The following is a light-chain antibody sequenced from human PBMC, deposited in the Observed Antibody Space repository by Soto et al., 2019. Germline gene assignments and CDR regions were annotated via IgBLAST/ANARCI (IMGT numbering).Light chain of an antibody. CDR2: GNS. V-gene: IGLV1-40*01. CDR3: QSYDSSRSGYV. J-gene: IGLJ1*01. CDR1: SSNIGAGYD. Sequence: QSVLTQPPSVSGAPGQRVTISCTGSSSNIGAGYDVHWYQQLPGTAPKLLIHGNSNRPSGVPDRFSGSKSGTSASLAITGLQAEDEADYYCQSYDSSRSGYVVGTGTKLTVL.